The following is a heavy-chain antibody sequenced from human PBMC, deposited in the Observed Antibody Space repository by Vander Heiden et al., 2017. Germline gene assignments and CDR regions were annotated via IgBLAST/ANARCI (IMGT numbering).Heavy chain of an antibody. J-gene: IGHJ5*02. Sequence: QVQLVQSGAEVKKPGSSVKVSCKAPGGTFSSYAISWVRQAPGQGLEWMGGIIPIFGPATYSQKFQGRVTITADKSTSPAYMELRRLRSEDPAVYYCALVYAFNNWFDPWVQGTMVTVSS. CDR2: IIPIFGPA. CDR3: ALVYAFNNWFDP. V-gene: IGHV1-69*06. CDR1: GGTFSSYA. D-gene: IGHD2-8*01.